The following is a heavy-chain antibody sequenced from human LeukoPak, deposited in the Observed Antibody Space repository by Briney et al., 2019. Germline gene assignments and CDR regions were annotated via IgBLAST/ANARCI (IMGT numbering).Heavy chain of an antibody. V-gene: IGHV3-23*01. Sequence: SGGSLRLSCAASGFTFSSYAMSWVRQAPGKGLECISGFSGSGGSTYYADSVKGRFTISRDNSKNTLYLQMNSLRAEDTAVYYCAKDWRLNYYDSSGYYTLDYWGQGTLVTVSS. CDR1: GFTFSSYA. CDR3: AKDWRLNYYDSSGYYTLDY. J-gene: IGHJ4*02. CDR2: FSGSGGST. D-gene: IGHD3-22*01.